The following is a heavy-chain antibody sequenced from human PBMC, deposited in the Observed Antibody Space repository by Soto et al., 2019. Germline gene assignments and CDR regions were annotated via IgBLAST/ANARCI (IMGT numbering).Heavy chain of an antibody. CDR1: GFTFSSHP. D-gene: IGHD1-26*01. J-gene: IGHJ3*02. CDR2: IAESGGGT. CDR3: ANRLGTYFLSGLPFDI. Sequence: HPXGSLRLSCTASGFTFSSHPMSWVRQAPGKGLEWVSAIAESGGGTAYVDSVKGRFTISRDNAKNRLYLQMNSLRAEDTAVYYCANRLGTYFLSGLPFDIWGQGTMVTVSS. V-gene: IGHV3-23*01.